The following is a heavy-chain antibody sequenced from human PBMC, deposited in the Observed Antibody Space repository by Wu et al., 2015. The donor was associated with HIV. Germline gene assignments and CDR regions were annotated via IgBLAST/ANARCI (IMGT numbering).Heavy chain of an antibody. J-gene: IGHJ4*02. CDR3: ASGGINGILRRFDY. D-gene: IGHD1-20*01. CDR1: GGSFSGYY. Sequence: QVQLQQWGAGLLKPSETLSLTCAVYGGSFSGYYWSWIRQPPGKGLEWIGEISHSGSINYNPSLKSRVTISVDTSKKQFSLKVNSVTAADTAVYYCASGGINGILRRFDYWGQGTLVTVSS. V-gene: IGHV4-34*01. CDR2: ISHSGSI.